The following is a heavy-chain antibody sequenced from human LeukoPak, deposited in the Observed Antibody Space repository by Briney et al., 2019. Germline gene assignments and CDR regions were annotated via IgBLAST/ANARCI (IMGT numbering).Heavy chain of an antibody. D-gene: IGHD2-15*01. CDR1: GFTFSNFA. CDR3: ARNLDGGHNDGLDI. CDR2: ISYDGTNK. J-gene: IGHJ3*02. Sequence: GKSLRLSCAASGFTFSNFAMHWVRQAPGKGLEWVAVISYDGTNKYYADSVKGRFIISRDNSKNTLYLQNNSLKSEDTAVYYCARNLDGGHNDGLDIWGQGTMVTGSS. V-gene: IGHV3-30*04.